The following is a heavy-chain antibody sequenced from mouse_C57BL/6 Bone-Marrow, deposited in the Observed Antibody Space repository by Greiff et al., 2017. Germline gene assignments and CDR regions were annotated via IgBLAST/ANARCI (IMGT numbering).Heavy chain of an antibody. J-gene: IGHJ2*01. CDR2: FYPGSGSI. CDR1: GYIFTEYT. D-gene: IGHD2-4*01. Sequence: VQVVESGAELVKPGASVKLSCKASGYIFTEYTIHWVKQRSGQGLEWIGWFYPGSGSIKYNERFKDKATLTADKSSNTVYMELSRVTSEDSAVYFGARHERYYDYEGYFDYWGQGTTLTVSS. V-gene: IGHV1-62-2*01. CDR3: ARHERYYDYEGYFDY.